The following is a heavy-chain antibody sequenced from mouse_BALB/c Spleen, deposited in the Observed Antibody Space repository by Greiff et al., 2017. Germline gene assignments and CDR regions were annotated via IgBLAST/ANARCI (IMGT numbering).Heavy chain of an antibody. CDR3: ASPYYGSSYFAY. J-gene: IGHJ3*01. CDR2: INPYNDGT. Sequence: EVQVVESGPELVKPGASVKMSCKASGYTFTSYVMHWVKQKPGQGLEWIGYINPYNDGTKYNEKFKGKATLTSDKSSSTAYMELSSLTSEDSAVYYCASPYYGSSYFAYWGQGTLVTVSA. CDR1: GYTFTSYV. V-gene: IGHV1-14*01. D-gene: IGHD1-1*01.